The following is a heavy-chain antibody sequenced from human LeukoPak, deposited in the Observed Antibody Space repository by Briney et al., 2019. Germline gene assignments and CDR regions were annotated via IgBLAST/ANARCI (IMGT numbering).Heavy chain of an antibody. Sequence: GESLKISCKGSGYSFTSYWIGWVRQMPGKGLEWMGIIYPGDSDTRYSPSFQGQVTISADKSISTAYLQWSSLKASDTAMYYCATLAYYDILTGYKVGYYFDYWGQGTLVTVSP. CDR1: GYSFTSYW. J-gene: IGHJ4*02. D-gene: IGHD3-9*01. V-gene: IGHV5-51*01. CDR2: IYPGDSDT. CDR3: ATLAYYDILTGYKVGYYFDY.